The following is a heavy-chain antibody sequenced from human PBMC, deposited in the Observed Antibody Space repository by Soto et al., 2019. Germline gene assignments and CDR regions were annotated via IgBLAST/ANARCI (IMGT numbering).Heavy chain of an antibody. V-gene: IGHV3-66*01. CDR2: IYSGGST. CDR1: GFSVSNNY. D-gene: IGHD5-12*01. Sequence: DSGGGLVQPGGSLRLSCAASGFSVSNNYMKWVRQAPGKGLEWVSLIYSGGSTYYADSVKGRFTISRDNSKNTLFLQMNSLRVEDTAVYYCARDRGYRWGQGTMVTVSS. J-gene: IGHJ3*01. CDR3: ARDRGYR.